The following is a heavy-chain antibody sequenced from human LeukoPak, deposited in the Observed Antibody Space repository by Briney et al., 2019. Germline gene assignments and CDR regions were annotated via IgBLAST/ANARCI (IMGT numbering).Heavy chain of an antibody. CDR3: ARDGPSAYYDILTGSYYYYGMDV. J-gene: IGHJ6*02. CDR2: IYYSGST. D-gene: IGHD3-9*01. CDR1: GGSISSYY. V-gene: IGHV4-59*01. Sequence: SETLSLTCTVSGGSISSYYWSWIRQPPGKGLEWIGYIYYSGSTNYNPSLKSRVTISVDTSKNQFSLKLSSVTAADTAVYYCARDGPSAYYDILTGSYYYYGMDVWGQGTTVTVSS.